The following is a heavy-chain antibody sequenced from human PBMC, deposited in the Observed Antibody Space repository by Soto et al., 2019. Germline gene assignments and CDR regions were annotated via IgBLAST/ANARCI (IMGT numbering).Heavy chain of an antibody. CDR3: VASSSSYYFEY. CDR2: ISYDRSNK. Sequence: GGSLTLSCEASGFNFSSYGIHWVRQAPGKGLEWVAVISYDRSNKYYADSVKGRFTISRDNSKNTLYLQMNSRRAEDTAVYYCVASSSSYYFEYWGHGTLVTVSS. V-gene: IGHV3-30*19. CDR1: GFNFSSYG. J-gene: IGHJ4*01.